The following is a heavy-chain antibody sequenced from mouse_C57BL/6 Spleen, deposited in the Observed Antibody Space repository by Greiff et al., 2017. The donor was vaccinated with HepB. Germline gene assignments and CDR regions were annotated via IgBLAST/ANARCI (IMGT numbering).Heavy chain of an antibody. Sequence: QVQLKQPGAELVRPGSSVKLSCKASGYTFTSYWMHWVKQRPIQGLEWIGNIDPSDSETHYNQKFKDKATLTVDKSSSTAYMQLSSLTSEDSAVYYCARLRSYPVGAMDYWVKEPQSPSPQ. CDR2: IDPSDSET. V-gene: IGHV1-52*01. J-gene: IGHJ4*01. CDR1: GYTFTSYW. D-gene: IGHD3-1*01. CDR3: ARLRSYPVGAMDY.